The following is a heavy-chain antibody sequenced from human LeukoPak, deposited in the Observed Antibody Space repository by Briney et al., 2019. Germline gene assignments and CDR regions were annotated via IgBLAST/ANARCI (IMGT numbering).Heavy chain of an antibody. CDR3: ARVDSYGFYYYYYYYMDV. CDR1: GFTFSSYW. D-gene: IGHD5-18*01. J-gene: IGHJ6*03. V-gene: IGHV3-7*01. Sequence: PGGSLRLSCAASGFTFSSYWMSWVRQAPGKGLEWVANIKQDGSEKYYVDSVKGRFTISRDNAKNSLYLQMNSLRAEDTAVYYCARVDSYGFYYYYYYYMDVWGKGTTVTVSS. CDR2: IKQDGSEK.